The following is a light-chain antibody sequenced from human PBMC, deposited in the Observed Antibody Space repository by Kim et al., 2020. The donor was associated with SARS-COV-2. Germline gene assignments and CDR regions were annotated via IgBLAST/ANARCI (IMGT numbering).Light chain of an antibody. V-gene: IGLV2-8*01. CDR1: SIDVGVYNY. J-gene: IGLJ3*02. CDR2: EVS. CDR3: NSYAGSNNWV. Sequence: GQSVTISCTGASIDVGVYNYVSWYQQHPGKAPKLMIYEVSKRPSGVPDRFSGSKSGNTASLTVSGLQAEDEADYYCNSYAGSNNWVFGGGTQLTVL.